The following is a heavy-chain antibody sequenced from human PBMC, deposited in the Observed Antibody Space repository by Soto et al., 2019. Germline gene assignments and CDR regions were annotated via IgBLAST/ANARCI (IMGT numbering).Heavy chain of an antibody. CDR1: GGTFSSYA. CDR2: IIPIFGTA. V-gene: IGHV1-69*01. J-gene: IGHJ6*01. D-gene: IGHD6-25*01. CDR3: ARVSGAATVTTFYYYYGMDV. Sequence: QVQLVQSGAEVKKPGSSVKVSCKASGGTFSSYAISWVRQAPGQGLEWMGGIIPIFGTANYAQKFQGRVTITADESTSTVYMERSSLRSEDTAVYYCARVSGAATVTTFYYYYGMDVWGQGTTVTVSS.